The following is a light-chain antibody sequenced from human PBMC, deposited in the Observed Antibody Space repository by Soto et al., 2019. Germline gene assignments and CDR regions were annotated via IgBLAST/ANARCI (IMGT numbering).Light chain of an antibody. Sequence: EIVMTQSPATLSVSPGERATLSCRASQSVSSNLAWYQQKPGQAPRLLIYGASTRATGIPARFSGSGSGTEFTLTISRLEPEDFAVYYCHQYGSSPRTFGPGTKV. CDR3: HQYGSSPRT. CDR1: QSVSSN. CDR2: GAS. V-gene: IGKV3-15*01. J-gene: IGKJ1*01.